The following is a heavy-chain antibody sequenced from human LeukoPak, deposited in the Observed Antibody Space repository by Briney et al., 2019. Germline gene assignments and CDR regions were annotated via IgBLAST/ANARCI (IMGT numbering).Heavy chain of an antibody. J-gene: IGHJ4*02. D-gene: IGHD1-26*01. Sequence: PGGAPRLSCAAPGFTFSSYAINWGRQAPGEGLGWGSIISGSGSSIYYADSVKGRFTISRDNSKNTLYLQMNSLRAEDTPVYYCAKRPMAGSGSSPNRHFDYWGQGTLVTVSS. V-gene: IGHV3-23*01. CDR3: AKRPMAGSGSSPNRHFDY. CDR1: GFTFSSYA. CDR2: ISGSGSSI.